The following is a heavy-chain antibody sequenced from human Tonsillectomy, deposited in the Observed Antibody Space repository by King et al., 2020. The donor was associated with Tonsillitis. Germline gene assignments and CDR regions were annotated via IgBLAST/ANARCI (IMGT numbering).Heavy chain of an antibody. CDR2: IYNSGST. D-gene: IGHD2-21*02. J-gene: IGHJ6*03. Sequence: QLQESGPGLVKPSETLSLTCTVSGGSISSYYWSWIRQPPGKRLEWIGNIYNSGSTNYNPSLKSRVTISVDTSKNQFSLKLSSVTAADTAVYYCARRHWGGDCWEYYYYMDVWGKGTTVTVSS. CDR3: ARRHWGGDCWEYYYYMDV. CDR1: GGSISSYY. V-gene: IGHV4-59*08.